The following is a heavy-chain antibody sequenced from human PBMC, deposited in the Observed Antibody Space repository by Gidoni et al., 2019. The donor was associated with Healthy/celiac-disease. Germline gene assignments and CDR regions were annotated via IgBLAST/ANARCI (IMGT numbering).Heavy chain of an antibody. D-gene: IGHD3-9*01. J-gene: IGHJ4*02. V-gene: IGHV4-34*01. CDR2: INHSGST. Sequence: QAQLQQWGAGLLKPPEPLSLTCAVNGGSFSGYYWSWIRQPPGKRLEWIGEINHSGSTNSNPSLKSRVTISVDTSKNPFALKLSSVPAADTAVYYCARGPGRYFDWSRLFDYWGQGTLVTVSS. CDR1: GGSFSGYY. CDR3: ARGPGRYFDWSRLFDY.